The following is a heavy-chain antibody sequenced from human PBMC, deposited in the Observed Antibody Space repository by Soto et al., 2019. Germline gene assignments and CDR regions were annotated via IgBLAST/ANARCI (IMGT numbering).Heavy chain of an antibody. D-gene: IGHD2-21*02. J-gene: IGHJ1*01. Sequence: ASLKVSCKASGYTFTGYSMHWVRQAPGQGLEWMGWINPNSGGTNYAQKFQGWVTMTRDTSISTAYMELSRLRSEDTAVYYCARDTGYCGGDCYSREQYFQHWGQGTLVTVSS. CDR3: ARDTGYCGGDCYSREQYFQH. V-gene: IGHV1-2*04. CDR1: GYTFTGYS. CDR2: INPNSGGT.